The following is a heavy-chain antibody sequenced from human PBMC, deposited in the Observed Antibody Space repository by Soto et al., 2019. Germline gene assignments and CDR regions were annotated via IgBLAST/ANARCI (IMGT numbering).Heavy chain of an antibody. CDR2: ISASGGST. CDR3: AKDLRTSTNYNYGMDV. CDR1: GFTFSTYA. V-gene: IGHV3-23*01. J-gene: IGHJ6*02. Sequence: EVQLLESGGGLVQPGGSLRLSCAASGFTFSTYAMSWVRQAPGKGLEWVSVISASGGSTLYADSVKGRFTVSRDNSRNTLYLQVISLRVEDTAVYYCAKDLRTSTNYNYGMDVGGQGTTVTVSS.